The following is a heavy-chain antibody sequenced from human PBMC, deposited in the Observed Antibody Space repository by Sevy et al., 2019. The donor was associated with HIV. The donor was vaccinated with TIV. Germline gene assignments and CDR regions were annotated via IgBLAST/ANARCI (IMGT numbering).Heavy chain of an antibody. CDR1: GGSITSLY. V-gene: IGHV4-59*08. CDR3: AGENAWGRGYS. J-gene: IGHJ4*02. D-gene: IGHD1-26*01. Sequence: SETLSLTCTVSGGSITSLYWNWIRQPPGKGLEWIANIYYNGHINYNPSLNSRVTLSLDTSNNQFSLRLSSVTAADTAMYYCAGENAWGRGYSWGQGTLATVSS. CDR2: IYYNGHI.